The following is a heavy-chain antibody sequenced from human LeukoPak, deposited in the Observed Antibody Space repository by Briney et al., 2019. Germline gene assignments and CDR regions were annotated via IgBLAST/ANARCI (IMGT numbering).Heavy chain of an antibody. V-gene: IGHV3-23*01. J-gene: IGHJ3*02. CDR3: ANDQSTNIVVVPAATGDAFDI. CDR1: GFTFSSYA. D-gene: IGHD2-2*01. CDR2: ISGSGGST. Sequence: PGGSLRLSCAASGFTFSSYAMSWVRQAPGKGLEWVSAISGSGGSTYYADSVKGRFTISRDNSKNTLYLKMNSLRAEDTAVYYCANDQSTNIVVVPAATGDAFDIWGQGTMVTVSS.